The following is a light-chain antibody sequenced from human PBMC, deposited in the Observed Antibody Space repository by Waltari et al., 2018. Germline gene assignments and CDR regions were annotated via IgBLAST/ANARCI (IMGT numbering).Light chain of an antibody. Sequence: SYVLTQPPSVSEAPGQTARITCGGNSIGSKSVHWYQQKPGQAPVVVMYYDNDRPAGIPERCAGSNSGKTATLTISRVDAGDEADYYCQVWDRSTDHRVFGGGTRLTVL. J-gene: IGLJ3*02. CDR3: QVWDRSTDHRV. CDR1: SIGSKS. V-gene: IGLV3-21*04. CDR2: YDN.